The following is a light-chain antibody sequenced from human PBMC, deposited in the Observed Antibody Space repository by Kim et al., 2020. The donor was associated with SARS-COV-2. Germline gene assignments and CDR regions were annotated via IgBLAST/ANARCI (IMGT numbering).Light chain of an antibody. J-gene: IGKJ1*01. Sequence: EVVLTQSPSTLSLSPGEGATLSCRASQSLSSNYLAWYQQRPGQAPRLLIYGASNRATGIPGRFSGSGSGTDFTLTISRLEPDDFVVYFCQQFHVFAWTFGRGTKVDIK. CDR2: GAS. CDR3: QQFHVFAWT. CDR1: QSLSSNY. V-gene: IGKV3-20*01.